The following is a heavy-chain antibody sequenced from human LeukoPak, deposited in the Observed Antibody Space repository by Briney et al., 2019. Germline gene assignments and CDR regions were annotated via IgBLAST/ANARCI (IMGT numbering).Heavy chain of an antibody. CDR2: IDKDGSEK. J-gene: IGHJ4*02. V-gene: IGHV3-7*02. CDR1: GFTFRDYW. CDR3: ATYTQHFGAPGGTDY. Sequence: PGGSLRLSCAVSGFTFRDYWIRWVRQAPGKGLEWVASIDKDGSEKRYVDSVKGRFTISRDNAKNSVYLQMTSLGAEDTAVYYCATYTQHFGAPGGTDYWGLGTLVTASS. D-gene: IGHD2-15*01.